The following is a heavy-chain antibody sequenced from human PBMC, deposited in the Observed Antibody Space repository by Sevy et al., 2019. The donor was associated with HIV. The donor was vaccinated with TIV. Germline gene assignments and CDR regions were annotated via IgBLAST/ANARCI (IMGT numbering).Heavy chain of an antibody. CDR3: ARENRHCTNGICYGYYGMDV. CDR1: GFTFSDYF. CDR2: ISLSGSTI. V-gene: IGHV3-11*01. J-gene: IGHJ6*02. D-gene: IGHD2-8*01. Sequence: GGSLRLSCAASGFTFSDYFMSWIRQAPGKGLEWISYISLSGSTIYYADSVKGRFTISRDNAKKSLYLQMNSLRAEDTAVYYCARENRHCTNGICYGYYGMDVWGQRTTVTVSS.